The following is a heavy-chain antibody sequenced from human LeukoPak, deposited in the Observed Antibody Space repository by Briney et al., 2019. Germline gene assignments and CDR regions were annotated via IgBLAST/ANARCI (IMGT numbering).Heavy chain of an antibody. CDR2: IKHDGSEK. CDR1: GFTLNNYW. V-gene: IGHV3-7*01. D-gene: IGHD3-16*01. J-gene: IGHJ6*03. CDR3: ARDRALGTYSHYYYMDV. Sequence: PGGSLRLSCAASGFTLNNYWMNWVRQAPGKGLEWVANIKHDGSEKYYVDSVKGRFTISRDNANNSLYLQMNSLRAEDTAVYYCARDRALGTYSHYYYMDVWGKGTTVTISS.